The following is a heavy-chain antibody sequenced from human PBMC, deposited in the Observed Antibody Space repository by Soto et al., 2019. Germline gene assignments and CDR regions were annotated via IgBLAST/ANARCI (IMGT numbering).Heavy chain of an antibody. D-gene: IGHD2-8*01. CDR3: ARERCTNGVCYIRYFQH. Sequence: ASVKVSCKASGGTFSSYAISWVRQAPGQGLEWMGGIIPIFGTANYAQKFQGRVTITADESTSTAYMELSSLRSEDTAVYYCARERCTNGVCYIRYFQHWGQGTLVTVSS. V-gene: IGHV1-69*13. CDR1: GGTFSSYA. J-gene: IGHJ1*01. CDR2: IIPIFGTA.